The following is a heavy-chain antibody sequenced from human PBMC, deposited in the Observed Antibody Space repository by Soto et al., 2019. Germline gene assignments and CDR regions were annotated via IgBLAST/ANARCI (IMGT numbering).Heavy chain of an antibody. V-gene: IGHV4-4*07. CDR1: GDSIGNFY. D-gene: IGHD2-8*01. J-gene: IGHJ2*01. CDR3: ARGMGRYFDI. Sequence: SETLSLTCAISGDSIGNFYWSWIRQPAGKGLESLGRLSASGRTNYSPSLQSRVTMSLDRSKNRFSLRLTSVSAADAAVYFCARGMGRYFDIWGRGTLVTVSS. CDR2: LSASGRT.